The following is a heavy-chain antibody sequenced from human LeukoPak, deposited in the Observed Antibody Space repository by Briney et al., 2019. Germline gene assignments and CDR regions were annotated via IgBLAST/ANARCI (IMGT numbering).Heavy chain of an antibody. J-gene: IGHJ3*02. V-gene: IGHV3-23*01. D-gene: IGHD3-22*01. CDR3: AKDGGPNYDSSGYYSDDAFDI. CDR1: GFTFSSYA. Sequence: GGSLRLSCAASGFTFSSYAMSWVRQAPGKGLEWVSGISNNGSYTYYADSVRSRFTISRDNSKNTLYLQMNSLRAEDTAIYYCAKDGGPNYDSSGYYSDDAFDIWGQGTMVTVSS. CDR2: ISNNGSYT.